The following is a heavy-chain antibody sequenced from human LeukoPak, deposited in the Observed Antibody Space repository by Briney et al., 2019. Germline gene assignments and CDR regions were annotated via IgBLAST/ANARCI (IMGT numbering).Heavy chain of an antibody. J-gene: IGHJ4*02. Sequence: ASVKVSCKASGYTFTSYYMHWVRQAPGQGLEWMGIINPSGGSTSYAQKFQGRVTMTRDMSTSTVYMELSSLRSEDTAVYYCARPSIIAAAGPYYFDYWGQGTLVTVSS. CDR3: ARPSIIAAAGPYYFDY. CDR2: INPSGGST. CDR1: GYTFTSYY. V-gene: IGHV1-46*01. D-gene: IGHD6-13*01.